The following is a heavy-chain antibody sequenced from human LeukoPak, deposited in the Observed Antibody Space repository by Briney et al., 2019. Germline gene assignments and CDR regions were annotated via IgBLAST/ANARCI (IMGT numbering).Heavy chain of an antibody. CDR1: GYTFTTYD. CDR3: AKAPYYDIRGGMDV. J-gene: IGHJ6*02. V-gene: IGHV1-8*03. Sequence: ASVKVSCKASGYTFTTYDINWVRQATGQGLEWMGWINPNSGNTAYAQKFQGRVTITRITSISTVYMELSSLRSEDTAMYYCAKAPYYDIRGGMDVWGQGTTVTVSS. D-gene: IGHD3-9*01. CDR2: INPNSGNT.